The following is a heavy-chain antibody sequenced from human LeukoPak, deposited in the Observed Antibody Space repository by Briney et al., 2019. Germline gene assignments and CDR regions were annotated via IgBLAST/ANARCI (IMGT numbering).Heavy chain of an antibody. CDR1: GYSSTSYW. Sequence: GESLKISCKGSGYSSTSYWIGWVRQMPGKGLEWMGIIYPGDSDTRYSPSFQGQVTISADKSISTAYLQWSSLKASDTAMYYCARGGDCSSTSCYPFWFDPWGQGTLVTVSS. CDR3: ARGGDCSSTSCYPFWFDP. J-gene: IGHJ5*02. CDR2: IYPGDSDT. D-gene: IGHD2-2*01. V-gene: IGHV5-51*01.